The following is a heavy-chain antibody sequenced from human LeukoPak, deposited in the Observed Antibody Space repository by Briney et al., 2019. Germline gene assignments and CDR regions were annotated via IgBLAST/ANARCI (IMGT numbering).Heavy chain of an antibody. Sequence: GDSDTRYSPSFQGQVTISADKSISTAYLQWSSLKASDTAMYYCARLTYDILTGAPGSMDVWGKGTTVTVSS. CDR2: GDSDT. D-gene: IGHD3-9*01. V-gene: IGHV5-51*01. CDR3: ARLTYDILTGAPGSMDV. J-gene: IGHJ6*03.